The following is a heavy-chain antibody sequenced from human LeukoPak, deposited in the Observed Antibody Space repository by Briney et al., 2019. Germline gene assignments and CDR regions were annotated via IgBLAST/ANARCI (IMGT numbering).Heavy chain of an antibody. V-gene: IGHV3-53*04. J-gene: IGHJ3*02. D-gene: IGHD6-19*01. CDR2: IYSGGST. CDR3: ARSAVAETKGAFDI. CDR1: GFTVSSNY. Sequence: QTGGSLRLSCAASGFTVSSNYMSWVRQAPGKGLEWVSVIYSGGSTYYADSVKGRFTISRHNSKNTLYLQMNSLRAEDTAVYYCARSAVAETKGAFDIWGQGTMVTVSS.